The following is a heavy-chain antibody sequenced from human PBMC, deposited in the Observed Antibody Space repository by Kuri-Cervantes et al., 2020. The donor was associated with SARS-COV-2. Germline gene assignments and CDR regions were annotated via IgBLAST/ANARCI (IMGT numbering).Heavy chain of an antibody. J-gene: IGHJ5*02. CDR1: GGTFSSYA. CDR2: IIPIFGTA. V-gene: IGHV1-69*05. Sequence: SVKVSCKASGGTFSSYAISWVRQAPGQGLEWMGGIIPIFGTANYAQKFQGRVTITTDESTSTAYMELSSLGSEDTAVYYCARTYYDFWSGYYTGGWFDPWGQGTLVTVSS. CDR3: ARTYYDFWSGYYTGGWFDP. D-gene: IGHD3-3*01.